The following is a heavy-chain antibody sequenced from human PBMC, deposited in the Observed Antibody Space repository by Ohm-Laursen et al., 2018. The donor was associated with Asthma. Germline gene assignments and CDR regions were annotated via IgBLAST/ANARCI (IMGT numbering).Heavy chain of an antibody. CDR3: ARVVVPAAAYNWFDP. D-gene: IGHD2-2*01. CDR1: GYTFTSYG. Sequence: SVKVSCKVSGYTFTSYGISWVRQAPGQGLEWMGGIIPIFGTANYAQKFQGRVTITADESTSTAYMELSSLRSEDTAVYYCARVVVPAAAYNWFDPWGQGTLVTVSS. J-gene: IGHJ5*02. V-gene: IGHV1-69*13. CDR2: IIPIFGTA.